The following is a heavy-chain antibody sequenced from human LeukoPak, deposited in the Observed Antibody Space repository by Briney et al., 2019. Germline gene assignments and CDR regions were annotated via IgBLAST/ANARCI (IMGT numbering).Heavy chain of an antibody. D-gene: IGHD2-21*02. Sequence: SETLSLTCTVSGGSISSYYWSWIRQPPGKGLEWIGYIYYSVSTNYNPSLKSRVTISVDTSKNQFSLKLSSVTAADTAVYYCARGDLGQSKNCGGDCYSGDYWGRGTLVTVSS. V-gene: IGHV4-59*01. CDR2: IYYSVST. CDR3: ARGDLGQSKNCGGDCYSGDY. CDR1: GGSISSYY. J-gene: IGHJ4*02.